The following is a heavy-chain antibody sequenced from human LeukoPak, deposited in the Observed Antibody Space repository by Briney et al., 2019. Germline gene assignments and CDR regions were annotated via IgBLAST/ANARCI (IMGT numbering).Heavy chain of an antibody. D-gene: IGHD3-3*01. CDR1: GFTFSSYA. CDR3: AKDRSRFSYYMDV. J-gene: IGHJ6*03. CDR2: IWYDGSNK. V-gene: IGHV3-33*06. Sequence: GGSLRLSCAASGFTFSSYAMNWVRQVPGEGLEWVAVIWYDGSNKYYADSVKGRFTISRDNSKNTLYLQMNSLRAEDTAVYYCAKDRSRFSYYMDVWGKGTTVTVSS.